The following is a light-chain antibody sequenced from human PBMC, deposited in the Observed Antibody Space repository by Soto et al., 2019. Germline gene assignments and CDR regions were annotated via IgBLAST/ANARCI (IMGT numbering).Light chain of an antibody. CDR1: SSDVGDYNY. Sequence: QSVLTQPASVSGSPGQSITISCTGTSSDVGDYNYVSWYQQHPGKAPKLMIYDVSNRPSGVSNRFSGSKSGNTASLTVSGLQAEDEVDYYCSSYTSSSTLVFGGGTKLTVL. CDR3: SSYTSSSTLV. J-gene: IGLJ2*01. V-gene: IGLV2-14*01. CDR2: DVS.